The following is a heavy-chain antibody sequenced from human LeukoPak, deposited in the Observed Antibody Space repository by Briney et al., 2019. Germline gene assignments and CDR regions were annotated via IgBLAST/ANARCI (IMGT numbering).Heavy chain of an antibody. D-gene: IGHD3-3*01. CDR2: IKSKTDGETT. V-gene: IGHV3-15*01. CDR1: GFPFSKAW. Sequence: GGSLRLSCPASGFPFSKAWMPWVRQPPGKGLEWIGRIKSKTDGETTDYGAPVQGRFTILREDAKNTLYLQMNSLKTEDTGVYYCTTGVEKWGQGTRVTVSS. J-gene: IGHJ4*02. CDR3: TTGVEK.